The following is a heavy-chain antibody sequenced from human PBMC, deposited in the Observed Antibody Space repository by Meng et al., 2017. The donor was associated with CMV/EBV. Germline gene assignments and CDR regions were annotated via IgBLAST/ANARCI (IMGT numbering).Heavy chain of an antibody. CDR3: ARVCSSTSCRGLRGYYGMDV. D-gene: IGHD2-2*01. CDR1: GYTFTGYY. J-gene: IGHJ6*02. CDR2: INPNSGGT. V-gene: IGHV1-2*02. Sequence: ASVQVSCKASGYTFTGYYMHWVRQAPGQGLEWMGWINPNSGGTNYAQKFQGRVTMTRDTSISTAYMELSRLRSDDTAVYYCARVCSSTSCRGLRGYYGMDVWGQGTTVTVSS.